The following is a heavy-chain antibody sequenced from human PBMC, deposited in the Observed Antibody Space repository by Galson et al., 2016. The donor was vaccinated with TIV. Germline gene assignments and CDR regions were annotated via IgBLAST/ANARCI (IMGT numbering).Heavy chain of an antibody. CDR1: GYTFAIYA. V-gene: IGHV1-3*01. D-gene: IGHD2-21*01. J-gene: IGHJ4*02. CDR2: FNAGNGNT. CDR3: ARPPYCGGDCYKYDH. Sequence: SVKVSCKASGYTFAIYAMHWVRQAPGQRLEWLGWFNAGNGNTKYSQKFQGRVTITWGTSASTAYMELSSLRFEDTAVYYCARPPYCGGDCYKYDHWGQGTRVTVYS.